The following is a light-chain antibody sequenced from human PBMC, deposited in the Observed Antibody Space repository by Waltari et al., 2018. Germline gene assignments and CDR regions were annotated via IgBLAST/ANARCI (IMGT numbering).Light chain of an antibody. CDR2: KAS. CDR1: QTISGW. CDR3: QQYSSYPYT. J-gene: IGKJ2*01. V-gene: IGKV1-5*03. Sequence: DIKMTQSLSTLSASVGARVAITCLASQTISGWLAWYQQKPGRAPKLLIYKASSLESGVPSRFSGSGSGTEFTLTISGLQPDDFAAYYCQQYSSYPYTFGQGTKLEI.